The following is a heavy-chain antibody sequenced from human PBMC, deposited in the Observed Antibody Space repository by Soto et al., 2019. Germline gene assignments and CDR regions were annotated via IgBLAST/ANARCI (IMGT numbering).Heavy chain of an antibody. CDR3: ASMGYHYGSGSYPLDY. V-gene: IGHV4-59*08. CDR2: IYNSGST. CDR1: DGSISSYY. J-gene: IGHJ4*02. Sequence: VQLQESGPGLVKPSETLSLTCTVSDGSISSYYWTWIRQPPGKGLEWIGFIYNSGSTHYNPSLRSRVTISVDTSKNQFSLKLRSVTAADTAVYYSASMGYHYGSGSYPLDYWGQGTLVTVSS. D-gene: IGHD3-10*01.